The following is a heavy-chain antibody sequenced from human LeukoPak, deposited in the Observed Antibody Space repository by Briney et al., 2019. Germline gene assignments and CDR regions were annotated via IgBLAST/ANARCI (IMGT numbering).Heavy chain of an antibody. CDR2: ISGSGGST. Sequence: PGGSLRLSCAASGFTFSSYAMSWVRQAPGKGLEWVSAISGSGGSTYYADSVKGRFTISRDNSKNTPYLQMNSLRAEDTAVYYCARSRGVYIVVVVAAYDYWGQGTLVTVSS. CDR1: GFTFSSYA. CDR3: ARSRGVYIVVVVAAYDY. J-gene: IGHJ4*02. D-gene: IGHD2-15*01. V-gene: IGHV3-23*01.